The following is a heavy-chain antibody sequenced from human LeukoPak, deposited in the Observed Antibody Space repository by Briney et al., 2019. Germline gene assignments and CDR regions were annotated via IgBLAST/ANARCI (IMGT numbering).Heavy chain of an antibody. J-gene: IGHJ5*02. Sequence: ASVKVSCKASGYTFTSYAMNWVRQAPGQGLEWMGIINPSGGSTSYAQKFQGRVTMTRDTSTSTVYMELSSLRSEDTAVYYCARDPSSSWYWFDPWGQGTLVTVSS. CDR2: INPSGGST. CDR3: ARDPSSSWYWFDP. D-gene: IGHD6-13*01. CDR1: GYTFTSYA. V-gene: IGHV1-46*01.